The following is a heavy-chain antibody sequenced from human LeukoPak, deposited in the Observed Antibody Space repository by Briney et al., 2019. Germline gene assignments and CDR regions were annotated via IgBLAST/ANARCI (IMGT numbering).Heavy chain of an antibody. CDR1: GGSISGSSYY. CDR2: IYYSGST. Sequence: SETLSLTCTVSGGSISGSSYYWGWIRQPPGKGLEWIGSIYYSGSTYYNPSLKSRVTISVDTSKNQFSLKLNSVTATDTAVYYCARTILDDYVWGSYHHFDYWGQGTLVTVSS. V-gene: IGHV4-39*01. J-gene: IGHJ4*02. D-gene: IGHD3-16*02. CDR3: ARTILDDYVWGSYHHFDY.